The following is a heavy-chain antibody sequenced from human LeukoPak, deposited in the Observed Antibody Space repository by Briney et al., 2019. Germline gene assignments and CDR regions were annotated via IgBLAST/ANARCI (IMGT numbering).Heavy chain of an antibody. Sequence: SETLSLTCTVSGGSISDYYWSWIRQPAGKGLGWIGRFYTSGSTNYNPSLKSRVTMSVDTSKNQFSLRLSSVTAADTAVYYCARERDYSNAYVMDVWSQGTTVTVSS. D-gene: IGHD4-11*01. V-gene: IGHV4-4*07. J-gene: IGHJ6*02. CDR1: GGSISDYY. CDR2: FYTSGST. CDR3: ARERDYSNAYVMDV.